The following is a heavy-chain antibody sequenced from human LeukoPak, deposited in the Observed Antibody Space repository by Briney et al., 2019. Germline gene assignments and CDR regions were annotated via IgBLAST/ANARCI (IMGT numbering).Heavy chain of an antibody. D-gene: IGHD3-10*01. Sequence: GGSLRLSCAASGFTFSSYWMSWVRQAPGKGLEWVANIKQDGTEKYYVDSVKGRFTISGDNTKNSLYLQMNSLRAEDTAVYYCARVGMGILGKLVYYGSGSYRPDPYYYMDVWGKGTTVTVSS. CDR3: ARVGMGILGKLVYYGSGSYRPDPYYYMDV. CDR1: GFTFSSYW. CDR2: IKQDGTEK. J-gene: IGHJ6*03. V-gene: IGHV3-7*01.